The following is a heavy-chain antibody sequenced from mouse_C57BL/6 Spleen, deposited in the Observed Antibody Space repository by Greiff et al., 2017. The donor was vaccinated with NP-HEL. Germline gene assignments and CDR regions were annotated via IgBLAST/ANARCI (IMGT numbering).Heavy chain of an antibody. J-gene: IGHJ2*01. V-gene: IGHV14-1*01. Sequence: VQLQQSGAELVRPGASVKLSCTASGFNIKDYYMHWVKQRPEQGLEWIGRIDPEDGDTEYAPKFQGKATMTADTSSNTAYLQLSSLTAEDTAVYYCTTLLLRKRNYFDYWGQGTTLTGSS. CDR2: IDPEDGDT. CDR3: TTLLLRKRNYFDY. D-gene: IGHD1-1*01. CDR1: GFNIKDYY.